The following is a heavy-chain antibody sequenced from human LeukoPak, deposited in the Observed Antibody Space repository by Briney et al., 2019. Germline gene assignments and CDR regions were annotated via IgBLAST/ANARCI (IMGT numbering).Heavy chain of an antibody. D-gene: IGHD1-26*01. CDR1: GFPFSTDS. CDR2: ITSSSDSK. J-gene: IGHJ4*02. CDR3: AREIMGGTFDY. V-gene: IGHV3-21*01. Sequence: GRSLRLSCAASGFPFSTDSMNCVRQGPEKGLEWVSSITSSSDSKYHADSIKGRLTISRDNARNSLHLQMNSLRAEDTAVYYCAREIMGGTFDYWGQGALVTVSS.